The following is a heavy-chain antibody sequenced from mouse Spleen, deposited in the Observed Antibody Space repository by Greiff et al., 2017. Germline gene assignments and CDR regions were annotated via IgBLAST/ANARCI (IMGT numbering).Heavy chain of an antibody. CDR1: GYSITSGYY. CDR3: AREGYGNYYFDY. D-gene: IGHD2-10*02. CDR2: ISYDGSN. Sequence: EVKLMESGPGLVKPSQSLSLTCSVTGYSITSGYYWNWIRQFPGNKLEWMGYISYDGSNNYNPSLKNRISITRDTSKNQFFLKLNSVTTEDTATYYCAREGYGNYYFDYWGQGTTLTVSS. V-gene: IGHV3-6*01. J-gene: IGHJ2*01.